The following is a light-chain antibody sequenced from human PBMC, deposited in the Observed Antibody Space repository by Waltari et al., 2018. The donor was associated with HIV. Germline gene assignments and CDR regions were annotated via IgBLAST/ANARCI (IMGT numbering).Light chain of an antibody. Sequence: EIVLTQSPATMSLSPGERATPSCRASRSVSSYLAWYQQKPGQPPRLLIYDASNRATGIPARFSGSGSGTDFTLTISGLEPEDFAVYYCQQRSNWPLFGGGTKVEI. V-gene: IGKV3-11*01. CDR2: DAS. J-gene: IGKJ4*01. CDR1: RSVSSY. CDR3: QQRSNWPL.